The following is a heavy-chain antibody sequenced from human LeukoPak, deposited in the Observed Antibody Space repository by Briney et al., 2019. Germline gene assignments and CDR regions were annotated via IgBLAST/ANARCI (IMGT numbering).Heavy chain of an antibody. CDR1: GFTFSSYA. Sequence: GGSLRLSCAAPGFTFSSYAMSWVRQAPGKGLEWVSAISGSGGSTYYADSVKGRFTIPRDNSKNTLYLQMNSLRAEDTAVYYCAKGAATTYYYDSSGYYHLGYFDYWGQGTLVTVSS. J-gene: IGHJ4*02. CDR2: ISGSGGST. D-gene: IGHD3-22*01. V-gene: IGHV3-23*01. CDR3: AKGAATTYYYDSSGYYHLGYFDY.